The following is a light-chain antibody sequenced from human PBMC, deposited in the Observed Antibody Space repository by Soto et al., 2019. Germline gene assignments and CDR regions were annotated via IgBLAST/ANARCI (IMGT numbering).Light chain of an antibody. CDR3: QQRSNWPSIT. V-gene: IGKV3-11*01. CDR2: DAS. CDR1: QSVSSY. J-gene: IGKJ5*01. Sequence: IVLTQSPATLSLSPGERATLSCRASQSVSSYLAWYQQKPGQAPRLLIYDASNRATGIPARFSGSGSGTDFTLTISSLEPEDFAVYYCQQRSNWPSITVGQGTRLEIK.